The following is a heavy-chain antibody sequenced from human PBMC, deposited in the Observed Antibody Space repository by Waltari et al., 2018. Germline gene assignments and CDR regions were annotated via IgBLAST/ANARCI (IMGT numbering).Heavy chain of an antibody. CDR2: IYFSGST. Sequence: QVQLQESGPGLVKPSETLSLTCTVSGGSISSYYWRWIRQPPGKGLEWIGYIYFSGSTNYNPSLKSRVTISVDTSKNQFVLKVSSVTAADTAVYYCARVGGSAPDYYYYYYMDVWGKGTTVTVSS. CDR3: ARVGGSAPDYYYYYYMDV. CDR1: GGSISSYY. D-gene: IGHD1-26*01. V-gene: IGHV4-59*01. J-gene: IGHJ6*03.